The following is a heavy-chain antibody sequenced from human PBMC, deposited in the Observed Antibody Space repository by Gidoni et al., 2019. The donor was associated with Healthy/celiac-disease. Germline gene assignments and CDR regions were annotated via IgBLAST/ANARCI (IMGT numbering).Heavy chain of an antibody. V-gene: IGHV1-69*01. CDR1: GCTFSSDA. D-gene: IGHD4-17*01. J-gene: IGHJ4*02. CDR2: IMPIFGTA. Sequence: QVQLVQSGAEVKKPGSSVKVSCKASGCTFSSDALSGVRQALGQGLEWMGGIMPIFGTANYAQKFQGRVTSSADESTSTAYMELSSLRSEDTAVYDGARDKNSYGDYFDYWGQGTLVTVSS. CDR3: ARDKNSYGDYFDY.